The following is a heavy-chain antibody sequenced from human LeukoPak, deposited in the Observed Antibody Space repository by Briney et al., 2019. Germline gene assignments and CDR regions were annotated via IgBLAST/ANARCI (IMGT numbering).Heavy chain of an antibody. CDR3: ARGPPSYHYYYYMDV. J-gene: IGHJ6*03. Sequence: QSWGSLRLSCAASGFTFSNYDMNWVCQAPGKGLEWVSYISTSSSTIYNAGSVKGRFTISRDNAKNSLYLQMNSLRAEDTAVYFCARGPPSYHYYYYMDVWGKGTTVTVSS. CDR2: ISTSSSTI. V-gene: IGHV3-48*04. CDR1: GFTFSNYD.